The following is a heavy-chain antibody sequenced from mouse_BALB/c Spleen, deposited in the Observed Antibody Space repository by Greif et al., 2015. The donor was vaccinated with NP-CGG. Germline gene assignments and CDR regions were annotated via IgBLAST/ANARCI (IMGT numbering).Heavy chain of an antibody. Sequence: QVQLQQSGPELVKPGASVRISCKASGYTFTSYYIHWVKQRPGQGLEWIGWIYPGNVNTKYNEKFKGKATLTADKSSSTAYMQLSSLTSEDSAVYFCARGGIYYDYDGGFDVWGAGTTVTVSS. D-gene: IGHD2-4*01. J-gene: IGHJ1*01. CDR1: GYTFTSYY. CDR3: ARGGIYYDYDGGFDV. CDR2: IYPGNVNT. V-gene: IGHV1S56*01.